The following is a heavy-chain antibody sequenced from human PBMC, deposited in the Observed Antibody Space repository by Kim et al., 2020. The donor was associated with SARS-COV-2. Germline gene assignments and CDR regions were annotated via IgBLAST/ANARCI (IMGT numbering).Heavy chain of an antibody. Sequence: GGSLRLSCAASGFALRSSWMRWARQAPGKGLEWVAIIDQYGLETLYVDSVRGRFTVSRDNAKNLLFLQMNSLRVEDTARYYCTTRGGGVWGKGTTVIVTS. J-gene: IGHJ6*03. CDR1: GFALRSSW. CDR3: TTRGGGV. V-gene: IGHV3-7*01. D-gene: IGHD3-16*01. CDR2: IDQYGLET.